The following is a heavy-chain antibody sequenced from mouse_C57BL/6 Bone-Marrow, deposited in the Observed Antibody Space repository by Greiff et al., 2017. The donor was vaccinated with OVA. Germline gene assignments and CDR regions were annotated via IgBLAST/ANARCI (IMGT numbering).Heavy chain of an antibody. D-gene: IGHD2-5*01. CDR3: ARPPYYSNYHFFDY. CDR1: GYTFTSYW. V-gene: IGHV1-9*01. CDR2: ILPGSGST. Sequence: QVQLQQPGAELVKPGASVKLSCKASGYTFTSYWMHWVKQRPGRGLEWIGEILPGSGSTNYNEKFKGKATFTADTSSNTAYMQLSSLTTEDSAIYYCARPPYYSNYHFFDYWGQGTTLTVSS. J-gene: IGHJ2*01.